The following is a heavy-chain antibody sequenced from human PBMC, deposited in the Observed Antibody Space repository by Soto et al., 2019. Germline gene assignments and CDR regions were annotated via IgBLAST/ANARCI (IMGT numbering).Heavy chain of an antibody. CDR3: ARPVGCAAAERGY. J-gene: IGHJ4*02. V-gene: IGHV3-15*07. Sequence: VQLVESGGVTVEAGGSLRLSCATAGFTFADAWRNWIRQAPGMGLEWVGRIKTKNEGEKTDYAAAVKGRFTIARDDAERTVFLEMASLKSDDTAVYYCARPVGCAAAERGYWGQGALVTVSS. CDR2: IKTKNEGEKT. D-gene: IGHD6-13*01. CDR1: GFTFADAW.